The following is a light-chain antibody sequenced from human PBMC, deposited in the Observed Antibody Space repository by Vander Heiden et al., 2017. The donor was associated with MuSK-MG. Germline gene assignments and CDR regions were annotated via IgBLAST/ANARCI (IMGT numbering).Light chain of an antibody. V-gene: IGKV1-39*01. CDR1: QSISSY. J-gene: IGKJ4*01. CDR2: AAS. CDR3: QKSYSTPLT. Sequence: DIQMTQSPSSLSASVGDRVTITCRASQSISSYVNWYQQKPGKAPKLLIYAASSLQSGVPSRFSGSGAGTDFTLTISSLQPEDFATYYCQKSYSTPLTFGGGTKVEIK.